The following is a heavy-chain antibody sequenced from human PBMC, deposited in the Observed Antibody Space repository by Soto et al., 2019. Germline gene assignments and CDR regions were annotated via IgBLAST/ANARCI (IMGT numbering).Heavy chain of an antibody. D-gene: IGHD6-19*01. V-gene: IGHV4-59*01. J-gene: IGHJ3*02. CDR1: GGSISSYY. Sequence: SETLSLTCTVSGGSISSYYWSWIRQPPGKGLEWIGYIYYSGSTNYNPSLKSRVTISVDTSKNQFSLKLSSVTAADTAVYYCAREDSSGWYSGAFDIWGQGTMVTVSS. CDR2: IYYSGST. CDR3: AREDSSGWYSGAFDI.